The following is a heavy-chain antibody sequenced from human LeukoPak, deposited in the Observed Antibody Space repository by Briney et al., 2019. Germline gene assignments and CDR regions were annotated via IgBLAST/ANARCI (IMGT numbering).Heavy chain of an antibody. CDR3: AKDGSYRSWPHITGTTRPETYYFDY. J-gene: IGHJ4*02. V-gene: IGHV3-23*01. Sequence: PGGSLRLSCAASGFTFSSYAMSWVRQAPGKGLEWVSAISGSGGSTYYADSVKGRFTISRDNSKNTLYLQMNSLRAEDTAVYYCAKDGSYRSWPHITGTTRPETYYFDYWGQGTLVTVSS. CDR2: ISGSGGST. CDR1: GFTFSSYA. D-gene: IGHD1-20*01.